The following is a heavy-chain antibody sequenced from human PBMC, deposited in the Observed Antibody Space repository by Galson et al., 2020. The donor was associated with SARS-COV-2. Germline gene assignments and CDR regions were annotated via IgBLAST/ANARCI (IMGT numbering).Heavy chain of an antibody. J-gene: IGHJ5*02. CDR2: FDPEDGET. CDR1: GYTLTELS. Sequence: ASVKVSCKVSGYTLTELSMHWVRQAPGKGLEWMGGFDPEDGETIYAQKFQGRVTMTEDTSTDTAYMELSSLRSEDTVVYYCATAPPLYSSSSGDWFDPWGQGTLVTVSS. CDR3: ATAPPLYSSSSGDWFDP. D-gene: IGHD6-6*01. V-gene: IGHV1-24*01.